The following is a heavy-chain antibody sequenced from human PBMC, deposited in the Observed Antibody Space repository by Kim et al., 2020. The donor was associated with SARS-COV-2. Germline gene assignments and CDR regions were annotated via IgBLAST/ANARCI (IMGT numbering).Heavy chain of an antibody. CDR2: K. V-gene: IGHV3-30*02. D-gene: IGHD4-17*01. J-gene: IGHJ4*02. Sequence: KKYADTVKGRFTMSRANSKNTLYLQMNSLRAEDTAVYYCAKGLTVTFDYWGQGTLVTVSS. CDR3: AKGLTVTFDY.